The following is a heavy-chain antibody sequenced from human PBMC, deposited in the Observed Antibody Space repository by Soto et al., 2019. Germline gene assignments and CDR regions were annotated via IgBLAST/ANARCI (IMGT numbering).Heavy chain of an antibody. V-gene: IGHV3-66*01. CDR2: IYSGGTT. CDR3: ARNGDSSDYRGWFDP. D-gene: IGHD3-22*01. Sequence: EVQLVESGGGLVQPGGSLRLSCAASGFTVRSNYMRWVRQAPVKGLEWVSVIYSGGTTYYADSVKGRFTISRDNSKNTLYLQMDSLRAEDTAVYYCARNGDSSDYRGWFDPWGQGTLVTVSS. J-gene: IGHJ5*02. CDR1: GFTVRSNY.